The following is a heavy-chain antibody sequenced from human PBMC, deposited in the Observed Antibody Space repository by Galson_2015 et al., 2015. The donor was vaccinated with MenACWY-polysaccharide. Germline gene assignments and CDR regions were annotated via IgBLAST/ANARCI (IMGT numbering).Heavy chain of an antibody. CDR1: GFTFSYYG. CDR3: AKDVDHFDSSGLDS. Sequence: SLRLSCAASGFTFSYYGMQWVRQAPGKGLEWVAVISYDGSNKFYADSVKGRFTISRDNSRNTLYLQLNTLRAEDTAIYSCAKDVDHFDSSGLDSWGQGTLATVSS. CDR2: ISYDGSNK. D-gene: IGHD3-22*01. V-gene: IGHV3-30*18. J-gene: IGHJ4*02.